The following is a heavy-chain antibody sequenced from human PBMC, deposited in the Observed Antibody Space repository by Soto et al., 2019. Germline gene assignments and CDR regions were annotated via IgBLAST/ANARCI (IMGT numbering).Heavy chain of an antibody. V-gene: IGHV3-53*01. Sequence: EVQLVESGGGLIQPGGSLRLSCAVSGLTVSSYAMSWVRQAPGEGLEWVSVIYASDSTHYADSVKGRFTISRDNSKNTLFLQINSRRAEDTDVYYCAKGWMDVWGQGTTVTVS. CDR1: GLTVSSYA. CDR2: IYASDST. CDR3: AKGWMDV. J-gene: IGHJ6*02.